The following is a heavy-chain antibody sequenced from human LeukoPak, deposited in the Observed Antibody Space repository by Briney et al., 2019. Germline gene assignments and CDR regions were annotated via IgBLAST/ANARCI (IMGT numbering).Heavy chain of an antibody. CDR1: GFTFSSYA. CDR2: IRGSGGST. CDR3: AKDGAAAAGILVYFDY. V-gene: IGHV3-23*01. D-gene: IGHD6-13*01. Sequence: GGSLRLSCAAPGFTFSSYAMSWVRKAPGKGRGGGSTIRGSGGSTYYADSVKGRFTISRDNSKNTLYLQMNSLRAEDTAVYYCAKDGAAAAGILVYFDYWGQGTLVTVSS. J-gene: IGHJ4*02.